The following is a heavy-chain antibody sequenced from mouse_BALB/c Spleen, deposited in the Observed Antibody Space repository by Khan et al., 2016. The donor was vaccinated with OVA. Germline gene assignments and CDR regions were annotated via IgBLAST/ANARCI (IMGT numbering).Heavy chain of an antibody. CDR1: GFTFSSFG. Sequence: EVELVESGGGLVQPGGSRKLSCAASGFTFSSFGMHWVRQAPEKGLEWVAYISSGSSTIYYADTLKGRFTISRDNPKNTLFLQMTSLRSEDTAMYYCARSDYYGVAYWDQGTLVTVSA. CDR3: ARSDYYGVAY. V-gene: IGHV5-17*02. D-gene: IGHD1-1*01. J-gene: IGHJ3*01. CDR2: ISSGSSTI.